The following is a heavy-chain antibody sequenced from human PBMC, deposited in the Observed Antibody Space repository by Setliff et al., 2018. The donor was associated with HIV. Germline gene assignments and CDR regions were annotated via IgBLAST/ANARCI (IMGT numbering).Heavy chain of an antibody. CDR1: GGSISSGSYY. J-gene: IGHJ6*03. V-gene: IGHV4-61*10. Sequence: SETLSLTCTVSGGSISSGSYYWSWIRQPAGKGLEWIGNTYYSGSTYYNPSLKSRVTISVHTSKNQFSLKLSSVTAADTAVYYCARSRESSGYYRDYYYYLDVWGKGTTVTVSS. D-gene: IGHD6-19*01. CDR2: TYYSGST. CDR3: ARSRESSGYYRDYYYYLDV.